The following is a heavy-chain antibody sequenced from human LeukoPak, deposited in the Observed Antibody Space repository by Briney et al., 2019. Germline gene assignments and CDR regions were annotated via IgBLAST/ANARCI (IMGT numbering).Heavy chain of an antibody. CDR3: ARDLYDSSGEDY. D-gene: IGHD3-22*01. CDR2: INPNSGGT. Sequence: GASVKVSCKASGYTFTGYYMHWVRQAPGQGLEWMGWINPNSGGTNYAQKFQGRVTMTRDTSISTVYMELSRLRSDDTAVYYCARDLYDSSGEDYWGQGTLVTVSS. J-gene: IGHJ4*02. V-gene: IGHV1-2*02. CDR1: GYTFTGYY.